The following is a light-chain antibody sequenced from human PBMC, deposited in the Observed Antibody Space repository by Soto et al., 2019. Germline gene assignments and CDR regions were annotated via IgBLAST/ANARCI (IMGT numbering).Light chain of an antibody. V-gene: IGKV1-9*01. CDR2: VAS. J-gene: IGKJ4*01. CDR3: QQVHSWPLT. CDR1: QGIDSH. Sequence: IQLTQSPSSLSASVGDRVTITCRASQGIDSHLARYQQKPGKGPKLLIYVASTLQSGVPSRFSGSGSGTDFTLTISNLQPDDFAAYYCQQVHSWPLTFGGGTKVEIK.